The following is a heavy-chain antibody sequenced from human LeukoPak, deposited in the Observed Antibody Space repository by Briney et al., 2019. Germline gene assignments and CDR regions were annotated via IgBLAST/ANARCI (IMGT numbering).Heavy chain of an antibody. D-gene: IGHD3-10*01. CDR2: MYGSGSS. V-gene: IGHV4-4*07. CDR1: GGSISTYY. Sequence: SETLSLTCTVSGGSISTYYWSWIRQPAGKGLEWIGRMYGSGSSNYNPTLRSRVSMSVDTSKNQISLNLNSVTAADTAMYYCASGIGSGKDYFDSWGQGTLVTVSS. CDR3: ASGIGSGKDYFDS. J-gene: IGHJ4*02.